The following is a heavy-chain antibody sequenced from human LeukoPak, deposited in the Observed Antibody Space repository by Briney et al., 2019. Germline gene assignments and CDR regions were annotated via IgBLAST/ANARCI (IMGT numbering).Heavy chain of an antibody. V-gene: IGHV3-23*01. CDR3: ARDNRYYYDSSGYSLPTY. CDR2: ISGSGGST. CDR1: GFTFSSYA. Sequence: GGSLRLSCAASGFTFSSYAMSWVRQAPGKGLEWVSVISGSGGSTFYADSVKGRFTISRDNSKNTLYLQMNSLRAEDTAVYYCARDNRYYYDSSGYSLPTYWGQGTLVTVSS. D-gene: IGHD3-22*01. J-gene: IGHJ4*02.